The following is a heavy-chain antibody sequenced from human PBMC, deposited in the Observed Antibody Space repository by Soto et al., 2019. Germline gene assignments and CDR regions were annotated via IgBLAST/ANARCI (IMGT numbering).Heavy chain of an antibody. V-gene: IGHV3-72*01. J-gene: IGHJ6*03. CDR2: TRNKANSYTT. D-gene: IGHD6-13*01. CDR3: GRWGGAAGRYYMDV. Sequence: EVQLVESGGGLVQPGGSLRLSCAASGFTFSDHYMDWVRQAPGKGLEWVGRTRNKANSYTTEYAASGKGRFTISSDESKNSLYLQMNSLKTEDTAVYYCGRWGGAAGRYYMDVWGKGTTVTVSS. CDR1: GFTFSDHY.